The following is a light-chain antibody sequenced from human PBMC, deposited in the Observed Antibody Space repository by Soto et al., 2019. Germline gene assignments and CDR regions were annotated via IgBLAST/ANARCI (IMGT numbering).Light chain of an antibody. J-gene: IGLJ2*01. CDR2: GNT. CDR1: SANIGAGYD. CDR3: QSYDSSLTGSKV. V-gene: IGLV1-40*01. Sequence: QAVVTQPPSVSGAPGQRVTISCTGSSANIGAGYDVLWYQQLPGTAPKLIIYGNTNRPSGVPDRFFGSISGTSASLAITGLQAEDEADYYCQSYDSSLTGSKVFGGGTKLTVL.